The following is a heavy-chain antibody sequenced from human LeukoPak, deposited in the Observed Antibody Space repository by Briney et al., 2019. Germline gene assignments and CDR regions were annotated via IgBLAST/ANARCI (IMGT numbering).Heavy chain of an antibody. V-gene: IGHV3-53*01. D-gene: IGHD3-16*01. CDR1: GFTVSSNY. CDR2: IYSGGST. J-gene: IGHJ6*02. Sequence: GGSLRLSCAASGFTVSSNYMSWVRQAPGKGLEWVSVIYSGGSTYYADSVKGRFTISRDNSKNTLYLQMNSLRAEDTAVYYCARRGGGIMITFGGVIHGGAPHYGMDVWGQGTTVTVSS. CDR3: ARRGGGIMITFGGVIHGGAPHYGMDV.